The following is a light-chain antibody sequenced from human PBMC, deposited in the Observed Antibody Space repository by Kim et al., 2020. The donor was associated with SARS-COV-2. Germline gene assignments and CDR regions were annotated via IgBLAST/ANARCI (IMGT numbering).Light chain of an antibody. V-gene: IGKV1-5*03. CDR2: EAS. J-gene: IGKJ1*01. CDR3: QQYNARFPGA. CDR1: RNIKTW. Sequence: DIQLTQSPSTLSAFVGDRVIITCRASRNIKTWLAWYQQKSGGAPKLLIHEASTLEYGVPSRFSGSGSGTEFTLTISSLQPDDFATYYCQQYNARFPGAFGQGTKVDIK.